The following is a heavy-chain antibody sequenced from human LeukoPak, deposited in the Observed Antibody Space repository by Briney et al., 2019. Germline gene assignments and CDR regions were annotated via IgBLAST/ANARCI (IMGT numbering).Heavy chain of an antibody. CDR2: VFHSGNA. V-gene: IGHV4-39*01. Sequence: SETLSLTCSVSGGSINSNLYHWGWLRQPPGKGLEWVGNVFHSGNAYYSPPLQRRVAISVDMSKNQFYLKLTSVTAADTALYYYARQIDGTSWNYYWSYIDVWGKGTSVSVSS. J-gene: IGHJ6*03. CDR1: GGSINSNLYH. CDR3: ARQIDGTSWNYYWSYIDV. D-gene: IGHD1-1*01.